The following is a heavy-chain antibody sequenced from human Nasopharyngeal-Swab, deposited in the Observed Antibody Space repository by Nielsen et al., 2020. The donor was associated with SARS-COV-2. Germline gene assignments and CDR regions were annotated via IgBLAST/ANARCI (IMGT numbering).Heavy chain of an antibody. CDR2: IYWDDDK. Sequence: SGPTLVQPTQTLTLTCTFSGFSLSTGGVGVGWIRQPPGKALEWLALIYWDDDKRYSPSLKSRLTITKDTSKNQVVLTMTNMDPVDTATYYCAHRGWLQLGYYFDYWGQGTLVTVSS. D-gene: IGHD5-24*01. V-gene: IGHV2-5*02. CDR1: GFSLSTGGVG. CDR3: AHRGWLQLGYYFDY. J-gene: IGHJ4*02.